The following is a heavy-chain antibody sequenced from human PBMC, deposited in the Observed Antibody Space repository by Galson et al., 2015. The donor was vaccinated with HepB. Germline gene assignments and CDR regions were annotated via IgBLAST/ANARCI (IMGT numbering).Heavy chain of an antibody. CDR2: ISSSSSTI. CDR1: GFTFSSYS. J-gene: IGHJ3*02. V-gene: IGHV3-48*04. CDR3: ARDYDSSGYFGHDAFDI. D-gene: IGHD3-22*01. Sequence: SLRLSCAASGFTFSSYSMNWVRQAPGKGLEWVSYISSSSSTIYYADSVKGRFTISRDNAKNSLYLQMNSLRAEDTAVYYCARDYDSSGYFGHDAFDIWGQGTMVTVSS.